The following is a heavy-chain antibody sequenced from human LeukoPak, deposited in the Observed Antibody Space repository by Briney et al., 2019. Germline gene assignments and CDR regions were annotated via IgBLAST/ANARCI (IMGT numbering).Heavy chain of an antibody. CDR3: AKGDTVVVVTASFDY. D-gene: IGHD2-15*01. V-gene: IGHV3-30*18. Sequence: GGSLRLSCAASGFTFSSYGMHWVRQAPGKGLEWVAVISYDGSNKYYADSVKGRFTISRDNSKNTLYLQMNSLRAEDTAVYYCAKGDTVVVVTASFDYWGQGTLVTVSS. CDR2: ISYDGSNK. CDR1: GFTFSSYG. J-gene: IGHJ4*02.